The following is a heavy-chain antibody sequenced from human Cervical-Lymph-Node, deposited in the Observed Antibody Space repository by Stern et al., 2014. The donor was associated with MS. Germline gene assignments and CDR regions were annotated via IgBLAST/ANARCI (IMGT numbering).Heavy chain of an antibody. Sequence: EVQLVESGGGLVQPGGSLRLSCAASGFTFSSYAMSWVRQAPGTGLEWVSAIDGSGGSKDYADPGKGRFTISRDNSKNTLYLQMNSLRAEDTAVYYCAKSTVTSLSDYWGQGTLVTVSS. CDR2: IDGSGGSK. J-gene: IGHJ4*02. V-gene: IGHV3-23*04. D-gene: IGHD4-17*01. CDR3: AKSTVTSLSDY. CDR1: GFTFSSYA.